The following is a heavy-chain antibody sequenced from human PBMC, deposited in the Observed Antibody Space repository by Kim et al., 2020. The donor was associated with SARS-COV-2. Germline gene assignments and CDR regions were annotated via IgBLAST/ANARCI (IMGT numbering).Heavy chain of an antibody. J-gene: IGHJ6*02. V-gene: IGHV4-59*08. Sequence: SETLSLTCTVSGGSFSSFYWSWIRQPPGKGLEWIGYIYNSGSTSYNPSLKSRVTISADTSKNQFSLKLSSVTAADTAVYYCARPVVSASRFYYYYYGMDVWGQGTTVTVSS. CDR1: GGSFSSFY. D-gene: IGHD2-15*01. CDR2: IYNSGST. CDR3: ARPVVSASRFYYYYYGMDV.